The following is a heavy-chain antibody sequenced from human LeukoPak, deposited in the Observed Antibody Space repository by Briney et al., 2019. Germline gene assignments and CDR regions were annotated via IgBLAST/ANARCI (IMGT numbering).Heavy chain of an antibody. Sequence: ASVKVSSKASGYTFTGYYMHWVRQAPGQGLEWMGWINPNSGGTNYAQKFQGRVTMTRDTSISTAYMELSRLRSDDTAVYYCARESGYDILTGLDYWGQGTLVTVSS. J-gene: IGHJ4*02. D-gene: IGHD3-9*01. CDR1: GYTFTGYY. CDR2: INPNSGGT. CDR3: ARESGYDILTGLDY. V-gene: IGHV1-2*02.